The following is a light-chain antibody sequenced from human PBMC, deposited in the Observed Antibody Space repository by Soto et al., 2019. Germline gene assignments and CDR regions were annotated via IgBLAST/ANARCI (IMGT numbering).Light chain of an antibody. CDR2: GAY. Sequence: VLTQSPGTLSLSPGERATLSCRASQSISSSYLAWYQQKHGQAPRXLIYGAYSRASGIPDRFSGGGSGTDLTITIRRLEPEDFEVYDCQQYGSSPWTFGLGTKVDIK. J-gene: IGKJ1*01. CDR3: QQYGSSPWT. V-gene: IGKV3-20*01. CDR1: QSISSSY.